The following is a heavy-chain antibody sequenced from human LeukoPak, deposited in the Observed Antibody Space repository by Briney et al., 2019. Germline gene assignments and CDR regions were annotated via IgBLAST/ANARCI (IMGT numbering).Heavy chain of an antibody. CDR3: ARFARPDFRYYYYYMDV. Sequence: SETLSLTCTVSGGSISSYYWSWIRQPAGKGLEWIGRMHTSGSTNYNPPLKSRVTMSVDTSKNQFSLKLSSVTAADTAVYYCARFARPDFRYYYYYMDVWGKGTTVTVSS. D-gene: IGHD3-3*01. J-gene: IGHJ6*03. CDR1: GGSISSYY. CDR2: MHTSGST. V-gene: IGHV4-4*07.